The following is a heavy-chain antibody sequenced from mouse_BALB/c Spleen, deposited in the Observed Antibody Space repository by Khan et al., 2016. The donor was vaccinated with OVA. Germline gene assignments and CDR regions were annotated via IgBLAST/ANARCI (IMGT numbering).Heavy chain of an antibody. D-gene: IGHD1-1*01. CDR3: ARRGLRWDFDY. Sequence: VQLQESAAELAKPGASVKMSCKASGYTFINYWILWVKKSPGQGLEWIGYINPSTGYTEYNQNFKDKATLSAEKSSRTAYMQLSSLTSEDSAVFYCARRGLRWDFDYWGQGTTLTVSS. CDR1: GYTFINYW. J-gene: IGHJ2*01. CDR2: INPSTGYT. V-gene: IGHV1-7*01.